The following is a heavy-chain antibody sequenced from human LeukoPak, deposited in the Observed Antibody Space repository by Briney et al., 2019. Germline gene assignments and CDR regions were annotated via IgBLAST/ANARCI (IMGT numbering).Heavy chain of an antibody. J-gene: IGHJ5*02. CDR3: ARVETYYDFWSGGNWFDP. CDR2: IYHSGST. D-gene: IGHD3-3*01. CDR1: GYSISSGYY. Sequence: SETLSLTCTVSGYSISSGYYWGWIRQPPGKGLEWIGSIYHSGSTYYNPSLESRVTISVDTSKNQFSLKLSSVTAADTAVYYCARVETYYDFWSGGNWFDPWGQGTLVTVSS. V-gene: IGHV4-38-2*02.